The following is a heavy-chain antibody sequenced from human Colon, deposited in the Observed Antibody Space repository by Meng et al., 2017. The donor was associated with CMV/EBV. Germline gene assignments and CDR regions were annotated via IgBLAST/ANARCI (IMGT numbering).Heavy chain of an antibody. Sequence: PRHGAGPGLVKPSETLSLSCTVSGGSISSYDWSWIRQPAGKGLEWIGRIYPSGCPKYQPSLESRVTMSADTSKNQNSLKLTSVTAADTAVYYCARAQYTYGYWIFDYWGQGTLVTVSS. V-gene: IGHV4-4*07. CDR3: ARAQYTYGYWIFDY. D-gene: IGHD5-18*01. CDR2: IYPSGCP. J-gene: IGHJ4*02. CDR1: GGSISSYD.